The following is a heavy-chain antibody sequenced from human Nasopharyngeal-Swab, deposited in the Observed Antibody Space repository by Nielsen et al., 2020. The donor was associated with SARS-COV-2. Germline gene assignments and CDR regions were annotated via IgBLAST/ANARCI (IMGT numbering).Heavy chain of an antibody. CDR2: ISYDGSNK. V-gene: IGHV3-30-3*01. CDR3: ARGYSGSYYSPFDY. Sequence: GGSLRLSCAASGFTFSSYAMHWVRQAPGKGLEWVAVISYDGSNKYYADSVKGRFTISRDNSKNTLCLQMNSLRAEDTAVYYCARGYSGSYYSPFDYWGQGTLVTVSS. D-gene: IGHD1-26*01. J-gene: IGHJ4*02. CDR1: GFTFSSYA.